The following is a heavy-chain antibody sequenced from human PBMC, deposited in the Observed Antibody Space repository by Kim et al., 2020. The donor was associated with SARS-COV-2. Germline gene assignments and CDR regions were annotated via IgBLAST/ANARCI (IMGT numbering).Heavy chain of an antibody. CDR3: ARDFVVVPAAYFDY. D-gene: IGHD2-2*01. J-gene: IGHJ4*02. Sequence: ADSVKSRFTISSDNSKNTLYLQMNSLRAEDTAVYYCARDFVVVPAAYFDYWGQGTLVTVSS. V-gene: IGHV3-30*01.